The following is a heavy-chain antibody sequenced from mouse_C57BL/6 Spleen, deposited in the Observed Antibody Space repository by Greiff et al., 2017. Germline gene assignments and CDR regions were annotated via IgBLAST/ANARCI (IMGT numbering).Heavy chain of an antibody. V-gene: IGHV5-4*01. CDR3: ARDYGSTYYAMDY. D-gene: IGHD1-1*01. CDR2: ISAGGSYT. J-gene: IGHJ4*01. CDR1: GFTFSSYA. Sequence: EVKLVESGGGLVKPGGSLKLSCAASGFTFSSYAMSWVRQTPEKRLEWVATISAGGSYTYYPDNVKGRFTISRDNAKNNLYLQMGHLKSEDTAMYYCARDYGSTYYAMDYWGQGTSVTVSS.